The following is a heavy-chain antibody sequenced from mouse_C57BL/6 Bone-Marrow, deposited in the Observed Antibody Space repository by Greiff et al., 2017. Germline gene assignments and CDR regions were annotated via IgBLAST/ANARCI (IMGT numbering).Heavy chain of an antibody. J-gene: IGHJ3*01. D-gene: IGHD1-1*02. CDR3: AREAYYLGKAY. CDR2: IDPSDSYT. Sequence: VQLQQPGAELVMPGASVKLSCKASGYTFTSYWMHWVKQRPGQGLEWIGEIDPSDSYTNYNQKFKGKSTLTVDKSSSTAYMQLSSLTSEDSAVYYCAREAYYLGKAYWGQGTLVTVSA. CDR1: GYTFTSYW. V-gene: IGHV1-69*01.